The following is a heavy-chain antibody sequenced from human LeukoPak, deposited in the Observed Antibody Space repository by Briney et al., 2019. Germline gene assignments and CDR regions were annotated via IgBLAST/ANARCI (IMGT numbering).Heavy chain of an antibody. CDR1: GFTFSDYS. CDR2: IDGSGDTI. V-gene: IGHV3-48*02. Sequence: GESLRLSCAASGFTFSDYSMNWVRQAPGKGLEWVSYIDGSGDTIYYANSVKGRFTISRDNAKNSLDLQMNSLRDEDTAVYYCSRRFDCWGQGTLVTVSS. CDR3: SRRFDC. J-gene: IGHJ4*02.